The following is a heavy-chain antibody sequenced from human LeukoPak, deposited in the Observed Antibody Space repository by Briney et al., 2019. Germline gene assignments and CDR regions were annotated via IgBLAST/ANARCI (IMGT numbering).Heavy chain of an antibody. D-gene: IGHD4-11*01. CDR2: IYTSGST. CDR3: AREDAYNYYYYYYMDV. CDR1: GGSISSGSYY. V-gene: IGHV4-61*02. J-gene: IGHJ6*03. Sequence: SETLSLTCTVSGGSISSGSYYWSWIRQPAGKGLEWIGRIYTSGSTNYNPSLKSRVTISVDTSKNQFSLKLSSVTAADTAVYYCAREDAYNYYYYYYMDVWGKGTTVTVSS.